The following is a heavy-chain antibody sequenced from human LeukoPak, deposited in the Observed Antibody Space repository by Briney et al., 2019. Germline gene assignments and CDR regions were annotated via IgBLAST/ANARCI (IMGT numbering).Heavy chain of an antibody. CDR3: ARDTSGSYPITYFDS. D-gene: IGHD3-10*01. V-gene: IGHV3-21*01. J-gene: IGHJ4*02. CDR1: GFTVSSNE. Sequence: SGGSLRLSCAASGFTVSSNEMNWVRQAPGKGMEWVSYIDSTSGYIYYADSVKGRFTISRDNAKNSLYLQMNSLSAEDTAVYYCARDTSGSYPITYFDSWGQGALVTVSS. CDR2: IDSTSGYI.